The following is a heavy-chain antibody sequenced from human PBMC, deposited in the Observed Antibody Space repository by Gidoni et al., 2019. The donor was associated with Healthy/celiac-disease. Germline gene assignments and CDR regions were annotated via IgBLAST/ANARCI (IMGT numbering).Heavy chain of an antibody. V-gene: IGHV1-69*06. CDR1: GGTFSSYA. CDR2: IIPIFGTA. CDR3: ARDVMYCSSTSCSLGKPLGYMDV. J-gene: IGHJ6*03. D-gene: IGHD2-2*01. Sequence: QVQLVQSGAEVKKPGSSVKVSCKASGGTFSSYAISWVRQAPGQGLEWMGGIIPIFGTANYAQKFQGRVTITADKSTSTAYMELSSLRSEDTAVYYCARDVMYCSSTSCSLGKPLGYMDVWGKGTTVTVSS.